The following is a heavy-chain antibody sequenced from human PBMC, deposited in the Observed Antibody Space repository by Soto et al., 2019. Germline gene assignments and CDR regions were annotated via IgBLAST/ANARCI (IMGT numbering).Heavy chain of an antibody. Sequence: QVQLVPSGAEVKKPGASVKVSCKASGYTFTGYYMHWVRQAPGQGLEWMGWINPNSGGTNHAQKFQGWVTMTRATSISTAYMELSRLSSDDTAVYYCARDHYRGYSGYAGDWGQGTLVTVSS. CDR2: INPNSGGT. J-gene: IGHJ4*02. CDR1: GYTFTGYY. D-gene: IGHD5-12*01. V-gene: IGHV1-2*04. CDR3: ARDHYRGYSGYAGD.